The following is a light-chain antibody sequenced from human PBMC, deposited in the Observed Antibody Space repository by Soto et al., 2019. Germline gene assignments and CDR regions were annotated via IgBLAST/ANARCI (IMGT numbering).Light chain of an antibody. Sequence: DIVMTQSPDSLAVSLGERATINCKSSQSVLYSSNNKNYLAWYQQKPGQPPKLXIYWASTRESGVPDRFSGSGSGTDFTLTISSRQAEDVAVYYCQQYYSTPLTFGGGTKVDIK. CDR1: QSVLYSSNNKNY. CDR3: QQYYSTPLT. V-gene: IGKV4-1*01. J-gene: IGKJ4*01. CDR2: WAS.